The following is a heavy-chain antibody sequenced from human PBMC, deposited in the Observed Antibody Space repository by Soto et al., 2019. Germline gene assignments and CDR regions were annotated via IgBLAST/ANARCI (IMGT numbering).Heavy chain of an antibody. Sequence: GGSLRLSCSASGFTFSWFPMHWVRQAPGKGLEYVSGISDNGDTTYYPDSVKDRFTISRDNSKNTLYLQMSSLRAEDTAVYYCVREGSSSWYVYYFDYWGQGTLVTVSS. CDR1: GFTFSWFP. CDR2: ISDNGDTT. D-gene: IGHD6-13*01. V-gene: IGHV3-64D*06. CDR3: VREGSSSWYVYYFDY. J-gene: IGHJ4*02.